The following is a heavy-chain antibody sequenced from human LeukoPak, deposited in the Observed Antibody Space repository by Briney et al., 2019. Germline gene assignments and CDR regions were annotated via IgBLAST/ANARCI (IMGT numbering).Heavy chain of an antibody. CDR1: GGSISNYY. J-gene: IGHJ4*02. D-gene: IGHD3-3*01. CDR2: ISTSGNT. Sequence: PSETLSLTCSVSGGSISNYYWSWIRQPAGKGLEWIGRISTSGNTNCNPSLKSRVTISVDTSKNQFSLKLSSVTAADTAVYYCARHSDYDFLSGGQRVDYWGQGTLVTVSS. CDR3: ARHSDYDFLSGGQRVDY. V-gene: IGHV4-4*07.